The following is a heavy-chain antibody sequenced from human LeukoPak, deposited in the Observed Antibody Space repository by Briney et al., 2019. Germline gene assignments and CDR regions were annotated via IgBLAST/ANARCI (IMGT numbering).Heavy chain of an antibody. V-gene: IGHV3-48*01. Sequence: GGSLRLSCVVSGFLFSNNPMNWVRQAPGKGLEWVSYISTAITTTYYAESVKGRFTISRDNAKNSMYLQKNSLRVEDTAVYYCARDGGKGYEIDYWGQGTLVAVLS. CDR2: ISTAITTT. J-gene: IGHJ4*02. CDR1: GFLFSNNP. CDR3: ARDGGKGYEIDY. D-gene: IGHD2-2*01.